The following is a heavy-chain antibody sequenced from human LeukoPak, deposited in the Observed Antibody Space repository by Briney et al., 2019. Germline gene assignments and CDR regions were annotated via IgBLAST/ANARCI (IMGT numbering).Heavy chain of an antibody. CDR3: ARNLYYYDSSGYYYY. CDR1: GFTFSNYW. J-gene: IGHJ4*02. D-gene: IGHD3-22*01. V-gene: IGHV3-66*01. CDR2: IYSGGST. Sequence: GGSLRLSCEGSGFTFSNYWMGWVRQAPGKGLEWVSVIYSGGSTYYADSVKGRFTISRDNSKNTLYLQMNSLRAEDTAVYYCARNLYYYDSSGYYYYWGQGTLVTVSS.